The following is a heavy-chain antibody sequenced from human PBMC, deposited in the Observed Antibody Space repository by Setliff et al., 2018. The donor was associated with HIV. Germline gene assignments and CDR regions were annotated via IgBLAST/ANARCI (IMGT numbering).Heavy chain of an antibody. CDR1: GFTVSGSA. CDR2: IRKQSNNYAT. V-gene: IGHV3-73*01. J-gene: IGHJ4*02. CDR3: TTPGNDYVWGSPDY. D-gene: IGHD3-16*01. Sequence: GGSLRLSCAASGFTVSGSALHWVRQASGKGLEWVGRIRKQSNNYATAYGASVKGRFTISRDDSKNTAYLHMKSLKNEDTAVYYCTTPGNDYVWGSPDYWGQGTLVTVSS.